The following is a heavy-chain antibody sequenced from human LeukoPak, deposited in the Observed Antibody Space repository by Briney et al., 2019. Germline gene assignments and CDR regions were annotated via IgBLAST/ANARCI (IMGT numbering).Heavy chain of an antibody. D-gene: IGHD3-22*01. CDR3: ARGPVGDDSSDYFDY. Sequence: SXTLSLTCAVYGGSFSGYYWSWLRQPPGKGLEWIGEINHSGSTNYNPSLKSRVTISVDTSKNQFSLKLSSVTAADTAVYYCARGPVGDDSSDYFDYWGQGTLVTVSS. J-gene: IGHJ4*02. CDR2: INHSGST. CDR1: GGSFSGYY. V-gene: IGHV4-34*01.